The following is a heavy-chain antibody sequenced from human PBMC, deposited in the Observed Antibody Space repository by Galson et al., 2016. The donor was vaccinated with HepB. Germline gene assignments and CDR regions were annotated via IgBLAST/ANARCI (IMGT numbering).Heavy chain of an antibody. V-gene: IGHV6-1*01. J-gene: IGHJ4*02. CDR2: TYYRSKWYN. D-gene: IGHD1-26*01. Sequence: CAISEDSVSSNSAAWTWIRQSPSRGLELLGRTYYRSKWYNDYAVSVNSRITISPDTTKNQFSLQLTSVTPEDTAVYYCARGGPWEVLDSWGQGTLVTVSS. CDR1: EDSVSSNSAA. CDR3: ARGGPWEVLDS.